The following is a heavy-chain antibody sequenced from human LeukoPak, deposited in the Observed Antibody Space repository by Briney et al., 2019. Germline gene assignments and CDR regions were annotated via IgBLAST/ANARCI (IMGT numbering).Heavy chain of an antibody. CDR3: ARGPTVVKGSLDY. J-gene: IGHJ4*02. D-gene: IGHD4-23*01. V-gene: IGHV3-53*01. CDR1: GFTVSSNY. CDR2: IYSGGST. Sequence: TGGSLRLSCAASGFTVSSNYMSWVRQAPGKGLEWVSVIYSGGSTYYADSVKGRFTISRDNSKNTLYLQMNSLRAEDTAVYYCARGPTVVKGSLDYWAREPWSPSPQ.